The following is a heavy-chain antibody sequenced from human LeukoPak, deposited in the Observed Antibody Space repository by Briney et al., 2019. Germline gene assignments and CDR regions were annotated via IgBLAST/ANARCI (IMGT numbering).Heavy chain of an antibody. CDR2: IIPIFGTA. V-gene: IGHV1-69*05. J-gene: IGHJ4*02. Sequence: ASVKVSCKASGGTFSSYAISWVRQAPGQGLEWMGRIIPIFGTANYAQKFQGRVTITTDESTSTAYMELSSLRSEDTAVYYCARDRNWNYFDYWGQGTLVTVSS. D-gene: IGHD1-1*01. CDR3: ARDRNWNYFDY. CDR1: GGTFSSYA.